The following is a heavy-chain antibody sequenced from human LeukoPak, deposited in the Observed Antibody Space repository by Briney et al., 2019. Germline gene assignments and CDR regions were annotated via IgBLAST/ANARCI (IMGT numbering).Heavy chain of an antibody. CDR1: GFTFSSYS. D-gene: IGHD2-2*01. Sequence: GGSLRLSCAASGFTFSSYSTNWVRQAPGKGLEWVSSISSSSSYIYYADSVKGRFTISRDNAKNSLCLQMNSLRAEDTAVYYCARDQVPAATPYRSMYYYYYGMDVWGQGTTVTVSS. CDR2: ISSSSSYI. V-gene: IGHV3-21*01. CDR3: ARDQVPAATPYRSMYYYYYGMDV. J-gene: IGHJ6*02.